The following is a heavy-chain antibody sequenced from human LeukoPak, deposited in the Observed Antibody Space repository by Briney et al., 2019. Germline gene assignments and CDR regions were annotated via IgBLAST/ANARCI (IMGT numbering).Heavy chain of an antibody. V-gene: IGHV1-8*01. Sequence: ASVKVSCKASGYTFTSYDINLVRQATGQGLEWMGWMNPTSGNTGYAQKFQGRVTMTRNTSISTAYMELSSLRSEDTAVYYCARGLRGTGRNYYYYMDVWGKGTTVPVSS. J-gene: IGHJ6*03. CDR2: MNPTSGNT. D-gene: IGHD3-16*01. CDR1: GYTFTSYD. CDR3: ARGLRGTGRNYYYYMDV.